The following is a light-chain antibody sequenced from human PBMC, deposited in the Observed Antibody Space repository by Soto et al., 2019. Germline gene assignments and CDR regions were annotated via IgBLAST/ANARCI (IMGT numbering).Light chain of an antibody. Sequence: EIVLTQSPGTLSLSPGERATLSCRASQSVSSCYLAWYQQKPGQAPRLLIYGASSRATGIPDRFSGSGSGTDFTLTISRLEPEDCAVYYCQQYGSSLSWTFGQGTKVEIK. CDR3: QQYGSSLSWT. CDR2: GAS. V-gene: IGKV3-20*01. J-gene: IGKJ1*01. CDR1: QSVSSCY.